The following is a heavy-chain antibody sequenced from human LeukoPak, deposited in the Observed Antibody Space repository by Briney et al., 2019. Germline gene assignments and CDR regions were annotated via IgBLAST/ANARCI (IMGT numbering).Heavy chain of an antibody. D-gene: IGHD3-10*01. CDR3: ARTPLLWFGELFMGNWFDP. CDR2: IRYDGSNK. Sequence: GGSLRLSCAASGFTFSSYGMHWVRQAPGKGLEWVAFIRYDGSNKYYADSVKGRFTISRDNSKNTLYLQMNSLRAEDTAVYYCARTPLLWFGELFMGNWFDPWGQGTLVTVSS. V-gene: IGHV3-30*02. J-gene: IGHJ5*02. CDR1: GFTFSSYG.